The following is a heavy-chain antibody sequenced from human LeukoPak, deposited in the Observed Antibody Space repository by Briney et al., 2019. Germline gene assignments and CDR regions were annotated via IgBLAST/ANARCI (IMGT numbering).Heavy chain of an antibody. J-gene: IGHJ6*02. Sequence: ASVTVSSKASGYIFTTYAITWVRQAPGQGLEWMGGISAFNGNANYAQKFQGRVTLTTDTSTRTAYMELRSLRSDDTAVYFCAREFKPPGMSMIADFYGMDVWGQGTTVTVSS. D-gene: IGHD3-22*01. CDR1: GYIFTTYA. CDR3: AREFKPPGMSMIADFYGMDV. CDR2: ISAFNGNA. V-gene: IGHV1-18*01.